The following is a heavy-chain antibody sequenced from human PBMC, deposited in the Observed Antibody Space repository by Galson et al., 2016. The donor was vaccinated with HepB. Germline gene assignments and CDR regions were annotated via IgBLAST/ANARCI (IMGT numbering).Heavy chain of an antibody. CDR1: GDSVSSNSAA. D-gene: IGHD3-22*01. CDR3: ARGPLYYYDSSGYCYFDY. J-gene: IGHJ4*02. Sequence: CAISGDSVSSNSAAWNWIRLSPSRGLEWLGRTYYRSKWYNEYAESVKSRTTINAHTSENHFSLQLNSVTPEDTAVYYCARGPLYYYDSSGYCYFDYWGQGTLVTVSS. CDR2: TYYRSKWYN. V-gene: IGHV6-1*01.